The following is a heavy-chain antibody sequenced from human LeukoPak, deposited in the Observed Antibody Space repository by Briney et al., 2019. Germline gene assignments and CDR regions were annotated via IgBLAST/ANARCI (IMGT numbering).Heavy chain of an antibody. CDR1: GGSLSSYY. V-gene: IGHV4-59*12. CDR2: IYYSEST. D-gene: IGHD5-24*01. J-gene: IGHJ5*02. CDR3: ARDGGRDGYHPRWFDP. Sequence: SETLSLTCTVSGGSLSSYYWSWIRQPPGKGLEWIGYIYYSESTNYNPSLKSRVTISVDTSKNQFSLKLSSVTAADTAVYYCARDGGRDGYHPRWFDPWGQGTLVTVSS.